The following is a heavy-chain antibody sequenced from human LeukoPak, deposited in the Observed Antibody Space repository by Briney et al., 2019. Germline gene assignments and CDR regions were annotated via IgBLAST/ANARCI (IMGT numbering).Heavy chain of an antibody. J-gene: IGHJ4*02. D-gene: IGHD2/OR15-2a*01. CDR2: ISGRGNAK. Sequence: GGSLRLSCAASGFSFSSYSMNWVRQAPGKGLEWVSYISGRGNAKHYTDSVKGRFTISRDNAKNALYLQMNSLRAEDTAVYFCARDYVYAFDYWGQGTLVTVSS. CDR1: GFSFSSYS. CDR3: ARDYVYAFDY. V-gene: IGHV3-48*01.